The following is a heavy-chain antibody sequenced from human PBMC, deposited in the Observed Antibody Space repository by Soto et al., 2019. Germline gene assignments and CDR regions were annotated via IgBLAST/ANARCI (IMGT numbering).Heavy chain of an antibody. CDR3: TTGIMGPKVSPAAMPVLNYYYYYGMDV. J-gene: IGHJ6*02. D-gene: IGHD2-2*01. CDR1: GFTFSNAW. Sequence: PVGSLRLSCAASGFTFSNAWMNWVRQAPGKGLEWVGRIKSKTDGGTTDYAAPVKGRFTISRDDSKNTLYLQMNSLKTEDTAVYYCTTGIMGPKVSPAAMPVLNYYYYYGMDVWGQGTTVTVSS. CDR2: IKSKTDGGTT. V-gene: IGHV3-15*07.